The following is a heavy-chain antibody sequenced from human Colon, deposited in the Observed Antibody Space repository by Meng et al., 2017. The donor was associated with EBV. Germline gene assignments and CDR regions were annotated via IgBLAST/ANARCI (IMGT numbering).Heavy chain of an antibody. CDR1: ARFITSENR. V-gene: IGHV4-4*02. D-gene: IGHD5-12*01. J-gene: IGHJ5*02. Sequence: QVQLQESGARRVKPSGTSSRNCAVSARFITSENRWTWVRQPPGKGLEWIGEIHYTGSTNYNPSLKSRVTISIDNSKHQFSLNLTSLTAADTAVYFCAKINWRIDMEAIIKWFDPWGQGTLVTVSS. CDR3: AKINWRIDMEAIIKWFDP. CDR2: IHYTGST.